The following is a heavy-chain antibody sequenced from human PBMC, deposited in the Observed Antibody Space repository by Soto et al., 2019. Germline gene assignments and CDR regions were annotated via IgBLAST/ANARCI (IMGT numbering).Heavy chain of an antibody. V-gene: IGHV4-34*01. J-gene: IGHJ6*02. CDR1: GGSFSGYY. D-gene: IGHD3-10*01. CDR3: ARVSGIYYYGMDV. Sequence: QVQLQQWGAGLLKPSETLSLTCAVYGGSFSGYYWNWIRQPPGKGLEWIGEINHSGSTNYNPSLKSRVTXSXDXXKTQFSLKLSSVTAADTAVYYCARVSGIYYYGMDVWGQGTTVTVSS. CDR2: INHSGST.